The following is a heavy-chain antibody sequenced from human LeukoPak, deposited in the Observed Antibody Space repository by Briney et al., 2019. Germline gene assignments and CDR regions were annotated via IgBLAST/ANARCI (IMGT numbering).Heavy chain of an antibody. Sequence: GGSLRLSCAASAFTFSSYTMSWVRQAPGKGLVWVSQISNDGTTTRYADSVKGRFTISRDNAKNTLYLQMISLRAEDTAVYYCARDHRTSTSFDYWAQGTLVTVSS. J-gene: IGHJ4*02. CDR2: ISNDGTTT. D-gene: IGHD2-2*01. CDR3: ARDHRTSTSFDY. V-gene: IGHV3-74*01. CDR1: AFTFSSYT.